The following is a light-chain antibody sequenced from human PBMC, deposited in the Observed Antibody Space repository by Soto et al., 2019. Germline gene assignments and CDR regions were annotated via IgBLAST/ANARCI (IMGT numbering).Light chain of an antibody. Sequence: EIVMTQSPATLSVSPGERATLSGRASQSVNIHLAWYQQKPGQAPRLLIYGASNRATGIPDRFSGSGSGTDFTLTISRLEPEDFAVYYCQQYGSSGTFGQGTKVDIK. CDR3: QQYGSSGT. CDR1: QSVNIH. V-gene: IGKV3-20*01. J-gene: IGKJ1*01. CDR2: GAS.